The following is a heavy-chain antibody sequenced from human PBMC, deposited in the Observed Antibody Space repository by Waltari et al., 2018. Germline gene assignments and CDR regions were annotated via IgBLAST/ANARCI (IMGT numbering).Heavy chain of an antibody. J-gene: IGHJ3*02. Sequence: EVQLVESGGGLVQPGGPLGLSCSVPGFIFMGTWMRWGRQAPGGGLEWGANIKQEGSETFYADSVKGRFTISRDNPKNSLYLQMNTLRPEDTAVYYCARGAGPGRRNDAFDIWGPGTVVTVSS. CDR1: GFIFMGTW. CDR2: IKQEGSET. V-gene: IGHV3-7*03. D-gene: IGHD2-8*02. CDR3: ARGAGPGRRNDAFDI.